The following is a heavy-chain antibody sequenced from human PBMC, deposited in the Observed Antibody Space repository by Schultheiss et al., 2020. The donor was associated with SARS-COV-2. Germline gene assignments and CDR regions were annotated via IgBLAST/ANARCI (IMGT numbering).Heavy chain of an antibody. CDR3: ARSETDTIALFDY. Sequence: SQTLSLTCAVYGGSFSGYYWSWIRQPPGKGLEWIGEINHSGSTNYNPSLKSRVTISVDTSKNQFSLKLSSVTAADTAVYYCARSETDTIALFDYWGQGTLVTVSS. J-gene: IGHJ4*02. D-gene: IGHD5-24*01. CDR1: GGSFSGYY. V-gene: IGHV4-34*01. CDR2: INHSGST.